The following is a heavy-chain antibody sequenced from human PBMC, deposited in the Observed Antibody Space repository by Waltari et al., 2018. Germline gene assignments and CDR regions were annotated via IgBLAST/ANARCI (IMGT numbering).Heavy chain of an antibody. CDR2: INHSGST. CDR1: GGSFSGYY. J-gene: IGHJ6*02. Sequence: QVQLQQWGAGLLKPSETLSLTCAVYGGSFSGYYWIWIRQPPGQGLEWIGEINHSGSTNYNPSLKSRVTISVDTSKNQFSLKLSSVTAADTAVYYCARGRYCSGGSCYSGYYYYYGMDVWGQGTTVTVSS. CDR3: ARGRYCSGGSCYSGYYYYYGMDV. D-gene: IGHD2-15*01. V-gene: IGHV4-34*01.